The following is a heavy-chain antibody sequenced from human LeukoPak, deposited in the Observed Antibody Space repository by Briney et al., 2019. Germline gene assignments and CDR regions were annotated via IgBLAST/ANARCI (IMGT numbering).Heavy chain of an antibody. V-gene: IGHV3-30*18. CDR1: GFTFSSYG. J-gene: IGHJ4*02. CDR2: ISYDGSNK. Sequence: GGSLRLSCAASGFTFSSYGMHWVRQAPGKGLEWVAVISYDGSNKYYADSVKGRFTISRDNSKNTLYLQMNSLRAEDTAVYYCAKALRFYSGYEAEGFDYWGQGTLVTVSS. CDR3: AKALRFYSGYEAEGFDY. D-gene: IGHD5-12*01.